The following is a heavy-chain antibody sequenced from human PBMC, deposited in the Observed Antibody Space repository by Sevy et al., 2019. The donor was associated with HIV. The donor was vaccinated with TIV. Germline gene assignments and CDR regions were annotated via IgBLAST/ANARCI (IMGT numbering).Heavy chain of an antibody. D-gene: IGHD1-20*01. V-gene: IGHV3-23*01. J-gene: IGHJ4*02. CDR1: GVIFNSHA. CDR3: TNRGIVIITGFDY. Sequence: GGSLRLSCAASGVIFNSHAMSWVRQAPGKGLEWVSTISGSGGYTYYSDSVKGRFSISRDNCKNTVYLQMNSLRAEDTAIYYCTNRGIVIITGFDYWGQGTLVTVSS. CDR2: ISGSGGYT.